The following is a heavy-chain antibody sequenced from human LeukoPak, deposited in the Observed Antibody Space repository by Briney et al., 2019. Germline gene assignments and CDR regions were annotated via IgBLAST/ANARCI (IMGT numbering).Heavy chain of an antibody. D-gene: IGHD3-9*01. J-gene: IGHJ4*02. CDR1: GFTFSSYS. V-gene: IGHV3-48*01. CDR2: INSSSSTI. Sequence: GGSLRLSCAASGFTFSSYSMNWVRQAPGKGLEWVSYINSSSSTIYYADYVKGRFTISRDNAKNSLYLQMNSLRAEDTAVYSCARVRARSIRYFDWVATDSWGQGTLVTVSS. CDR3: ARVRARSIRYFDWVATDS.